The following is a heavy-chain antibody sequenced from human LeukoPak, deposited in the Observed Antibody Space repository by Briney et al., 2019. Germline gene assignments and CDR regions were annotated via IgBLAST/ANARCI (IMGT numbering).Heavy chain of an antibody. CDR3: AREMTGETPTYDY. CDR1: GFTFSSYS. D-gene: IGHD3-16*01. J-gene: IGHJ4*02. Sequence: TGGSLRLSCAASGFTFSSYSMNWVRQAPGKGLEWVSYISSSSSTIYYADSVKGRFTISRDNSKNTLYLQMNTLRAEDTAVYYCAREMTGETPTYDYWGQGTLLTVS. CDR2: ISSSSSTI. V-gene: IGHV3-48*01.